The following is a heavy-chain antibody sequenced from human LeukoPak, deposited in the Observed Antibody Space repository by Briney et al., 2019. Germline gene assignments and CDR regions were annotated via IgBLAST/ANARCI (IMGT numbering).Heavy chain of an antibody. CDR1: GFTFSSYS. Sequence: GGSLRLSCAASGFTFSSYSMNWVRQAPGKGLEWVAVISYDGGNKYYADSVKGRFTISRDNSKNTLYVQMNSLRAEDTAVYFCAREIFYGLDVWGQGTTVTVSS. CDR3: AREIFYGLDV. CDR2: ISYDGGNK. D-gene: IGHD3-9*01. V-gene: IGHV3-30*03. J-gene: IGHJ6*02.